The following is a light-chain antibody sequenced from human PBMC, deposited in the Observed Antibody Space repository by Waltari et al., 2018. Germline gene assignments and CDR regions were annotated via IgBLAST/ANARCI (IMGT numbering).Light chain of an antibody. CDR1: SSDVGNYNF. J-gene: IGLJ2*01. Sequence: QSALTPPASVSGSPGQSITISCTGTSSDVGNYNFVSWYQHHPGKAPRLMIYEDTKRHSGVSNRFSGSKSGNTASLTISGLQAEDEADYYCCSYTDSTTLVFGGGTGLTVL. CDR2: EDT. V-gene: IGLV2-23*01. CDR3: CSYTDSTTLV.